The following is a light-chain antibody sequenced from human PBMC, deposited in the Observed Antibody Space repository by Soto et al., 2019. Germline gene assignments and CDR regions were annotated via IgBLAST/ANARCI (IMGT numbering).Light chain of an antibody. J-gene: IGLJ1*01. Sequence: QSALTQPASVSWSPGQSIAISRTGTSSDVGAFNYVSWYQQHPGKAPKFMIFDVSSRPSGVSDRFSGSKSGNTASLTISGLQTEDEADYYCASYTSSSTYVFGTGTKVTVL. CDR1: SSDVGAFNY. CDR2: DVS. V-gene: IGLV2-14*03. CDR3: ASYTSSSTYV.